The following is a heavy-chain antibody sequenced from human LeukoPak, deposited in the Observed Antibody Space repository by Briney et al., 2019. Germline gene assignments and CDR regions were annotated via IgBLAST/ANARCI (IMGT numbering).Heavy chain of an antibody. CDR1: GYTVTDYF. J-gene: IGHJ4*02. V-gene: IGHV1-2*02. CDR3: ARGMALGESGSEFDY. CDR2: MNPKNGDT. Sequence: GASVTVSCKASGYTVTDYFMHWVRQAPGQGLEYMGWMNPKNGDTKNAQKFQGRVTMTRDTSIATAYMELSRLRSDDTAVYYCARGMALGESGSEFDYWGQGALVTVSS. D-gene: IGHD3-16*01.